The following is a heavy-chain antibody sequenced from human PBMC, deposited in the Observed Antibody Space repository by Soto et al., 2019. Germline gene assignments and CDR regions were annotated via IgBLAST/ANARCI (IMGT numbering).Heavy chain of an antibody. V-gene: IGHV4-34*01. J-gene: IGHJ6*02. CDR2: INHSGST. CDR3: ARFVDGSGSYFHRYYYSGMDV. Sequence: SETLSLTCAVYGGSFSGYYWSWIRQPPGKGLEWIGEINHSGSTNYNPSLKSRVTISVDTSKNQFSLKLSSVTAADTAVYYCARFVDGSGSYFHRYYYSGMDVWAQGTTVTVSS. D-gene: IGHD3-10*01. CDR1: GGSFSGYY.